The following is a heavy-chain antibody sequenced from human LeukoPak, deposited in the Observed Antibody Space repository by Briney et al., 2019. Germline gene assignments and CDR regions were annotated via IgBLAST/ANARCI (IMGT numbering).Heavy chain of an antibody. CDR2: IDPSDSYT. J-gene: IGHJ4*02. V-gene: IGHV5-10-1*01. Sequence: EALKISRWSSWYSLTNYCITLGPQISGEGPELMGRIDPSDSYTNYSPSFQGHVTISADKSISTAYLQWSSLKASDTAMYYCARLDSLDYFDYWGQGTLVTVSS. D-gene: IGHD3-22*01. CDR1: WYSLTNYC. CDR3: ARLDSLDYFDY.